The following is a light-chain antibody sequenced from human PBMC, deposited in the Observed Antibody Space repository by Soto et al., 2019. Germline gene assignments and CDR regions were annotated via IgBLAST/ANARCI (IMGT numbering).Light chain of an antibody. V-gene: IGKV3-20*01. Sequence: GTLSVSPGERATLSCRASQSVSSNYLAWYQQKPGQAPRLLIYAASSRATGIPDRFSGSGSGTDFTLTISRLEPEDFAVYYCQQYDNSLFILGPGTKVDIK. CDR2: AAS. CDR1: QSVSSNY. CDR3: QQYDNSLFI. J-gene: IGKJ3*01.